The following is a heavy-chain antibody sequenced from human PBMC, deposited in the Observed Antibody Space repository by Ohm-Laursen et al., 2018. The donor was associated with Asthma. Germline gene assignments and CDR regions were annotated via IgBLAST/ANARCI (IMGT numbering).Heavy chain of an antibody. J-gene: IGHJ1*01. CDR1: GYSFSLYS. Sequence: SLRLSCTAAGYSFSLYSIHWIRQAPGKGLQWVASISTASTFIYYADSVRGRFTTSRDNAKNLVYLQMDSLRDDATALYYCARIGPEWELPGREYSLHHWGEGTLVTVSS. CDR2: ISTASTFI. D-gene: IGHD1-26*01. V-gene: IGHV3-21*01. CDR3: ARIGPEWELPGREYSLHH.